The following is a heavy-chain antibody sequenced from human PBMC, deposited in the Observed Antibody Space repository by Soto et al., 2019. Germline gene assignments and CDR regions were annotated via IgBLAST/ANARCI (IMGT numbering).Heavy chain of an antibody. Sequence: GGSLRLSCAASGVTFSSYGMHWVRQAPGKGLEWVAVISYDGSNKYYADSVKGRFTISRDNSKNTLYLQMNSPRAEDTAVYYCAKDQFRSDYYDSSGYVGYYYYYGMDVWGQGTTVTVSS. D-gene: IGHD3-22*01. CDR1: GVTFSSYG. J-gene: IGHJ6*02. V-gene: IGHV3-30*18. CDR2: ISYDGSNK. CDR3: AKDQFRSDYYDSSGYVGYYYYYGMDV.